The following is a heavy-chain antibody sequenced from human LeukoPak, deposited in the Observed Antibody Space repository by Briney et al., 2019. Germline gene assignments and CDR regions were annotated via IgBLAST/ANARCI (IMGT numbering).Heavy chain of an antibody. CDR1: GFTFRTHT. J-gene: IGHJ4*02. Sequence: GGPLRLSCAASGFTFRTHTMNWVRQAPGKGLEWVSCISSSSSDIYYADSVKGRFTISRDNAKNSLYLHMSSLRAEDTAVYYCARVPGGLEWADFDYWGQGTLVTVSS. CDR2: ISSSSSDI. V-gene: IGHV3-21*01. D-gene: IGHD3-3*01. CDR3: ARVPGGLEWADFDY.